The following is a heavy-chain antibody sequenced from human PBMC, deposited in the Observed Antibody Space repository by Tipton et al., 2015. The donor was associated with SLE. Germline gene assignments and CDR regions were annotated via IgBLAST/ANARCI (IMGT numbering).Heavy chain of an antibody. J-gene: IGHJ3*02. CDR1: GGSFSGYY. V-gene: IGHV4-34*01. Sequence: TLSLTCAVYGGSFSGYYWSWIRQPPGKGLEWIGGIYYSGSTYYNPSLKSRVTISVDTSKNQFSLKLSSVTAADTAVYYCARDQSTYYYDSSGRDAFDIWGQGTMVTVSS. CDR3: ARDQSTYYYDSSGRDAFDI. D-gene: IGHD3-22*01. CDR2: IYYSGST.